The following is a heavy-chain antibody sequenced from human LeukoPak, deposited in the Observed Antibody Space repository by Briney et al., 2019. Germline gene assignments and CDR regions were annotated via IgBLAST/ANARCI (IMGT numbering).Heavy chain of an antibody. CDR2: IYTSGST. CDR3: ARVTTGGYYNY. J-gene: IGHJ4*02. CDR1: GGSISSGSYY. Sequence: PSETLSLTCTVSGGSISSGSYYWSWLRQPAGRGVEGVGRIYTSGSTNYNPSLKSRVTISLDTSENHFSLKLSSVTAADTAVYYCARVTTGGYYNYWGQGTLVTVSS. D-gene: IGHD3-22*01. V-gene: IGHV4-61*02.